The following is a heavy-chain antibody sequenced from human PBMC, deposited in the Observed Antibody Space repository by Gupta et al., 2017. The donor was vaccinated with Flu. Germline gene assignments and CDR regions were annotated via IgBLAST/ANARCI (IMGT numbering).Heavy chain of an antibody. CDR3: ARDTAGSISYYFDY. CDR1: GFTFSSYG. J-gene: IGHJ4*02. CDR2: IWYDGSNK. Sequence: QVQLVESGGGVVQPGRSLRLSCAASGFTFSSYGRHWVRQAPGKGLEWVAVIWYDGSNKYYADSVKGRFTISRDNSKNTLYLQMNSLRAEDTAVYYCARDTAGSISYYFDYWGQGTLVTVSS. V-gene: IGHV3-33*01. D-gene: IGHD6-13*01.